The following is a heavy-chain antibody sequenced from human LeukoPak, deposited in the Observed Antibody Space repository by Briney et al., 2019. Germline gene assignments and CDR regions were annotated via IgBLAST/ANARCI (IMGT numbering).Heavy chain of an antibody. CDR1: GFTFSSYA. V-gene: IGHV3-23*01. Sequence: GGSLRLSCAASGFTFSSYAMSWGRQAPGKGLEWVSSISGSGAGTYYADSVKGRFTISRDNSKNTLYLQMNSLRAEDTAVYYCVKAPDGLPGYNSDINWFDPWGQGTLVTVSS. J-gene: IGHJ5*02. CDR2: ISGSGAGT. D-gene: IGHD1-14*01. CDR3: VKAPDGLPGYNSDINWFDP.